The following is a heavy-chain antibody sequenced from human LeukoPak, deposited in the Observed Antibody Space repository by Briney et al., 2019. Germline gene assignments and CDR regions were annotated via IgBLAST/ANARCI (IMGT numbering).Heavy chain of an antibody. Sequence: ASVKVSCKASGGTFSSCAISWVRQAPGQGLEWMGGIIPIFGTANYAQKFQGRVTITADESTSTAYMELSSLRSEDTAVYYCARGSWSSSWYLGPNWFDPWGQGTLVTVSS. J-gene: IGHJ5*02. V-gene: IGHV1-69*13. CDR2: IIPIFGTA. CDR1: GGTFSSCA. CDR3: ARGSWSSSWYLGPNWFDP. D-gene: IGHD6-13*01.